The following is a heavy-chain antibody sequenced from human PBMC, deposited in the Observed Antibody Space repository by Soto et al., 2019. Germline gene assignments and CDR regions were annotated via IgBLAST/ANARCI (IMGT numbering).Heavy chain of an antibody. CDR3: ATLSNDFWSGPNNWFDP. D-gene: IGHD3-3*01. CDR1: GYTLTELS. Sequence: ASVKVSCKVSGYTLTELSMHWVRQAPGKGLEWMGGFDPEDGEAIYAQKFQGRVTMTEDTSTDTAYMELSSLRSEDTAVYYCATLSNDFWSGPNNWFDPWGQGTLVTVSS. CDR2: FDPEDGEA. V-gene: IGHV1-24*01. J-gene: IGHJ5*02.